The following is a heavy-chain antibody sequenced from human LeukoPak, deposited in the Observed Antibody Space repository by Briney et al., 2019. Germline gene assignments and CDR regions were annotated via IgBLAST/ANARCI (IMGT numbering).Heavy chain of an antibody. CDR3: ARGPDYYDSSGYYYQT. V-gene: IGHV4-34*01. D-gene: IGHD3-22*01. Sequence: PSETLSLTCAVYGGSFSGYYWSWIRQPPGKGLEWIGEINHSGSTNYNPSLKSRVTIPVDTSKNQFSLKLSSVTAADTAVYYCARGPDYYDSSGYYYQTWGQGTLVTVSS. J-gene: IGHJ5*02. CDR1: GGSFSGYY. CDR2: INHSGST.